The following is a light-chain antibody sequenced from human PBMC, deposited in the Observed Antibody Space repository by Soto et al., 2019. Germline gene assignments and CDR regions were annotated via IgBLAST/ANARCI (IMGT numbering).Light chain of an antibody. V-gene: IGKV3-20*01. CDR1: QSVSSSY. Sequence: EIVLTQSPGTLSLSPGERATLSCRASQSVSSSYLAWYQQKPGQAPRLLIYGAFNRATGIPDRFSGSGSGTEFTLTISSLQPEDSATYYCLQNNRYPWTFGQGTKVDIK. CDR3: LQNNRYPWT. CDR2: GAF. J-gene: IGKJ1*01.